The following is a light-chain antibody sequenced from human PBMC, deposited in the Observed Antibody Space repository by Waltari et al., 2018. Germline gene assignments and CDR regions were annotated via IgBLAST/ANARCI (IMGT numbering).Light chain of an antibody. CDR1: QSVTNKNY. CDR2: GAS. V-gene: IGKV3-20*01. Sequence: EIVVTQSPGTLSLSPGERPTLSCRVSQSVTNKNYLAWYQQKPGQPPRLLIYGASSRATGIPARFSGSGSGTDFTLTISRLEPEDFAVYYCQQSGRTFGPGTKVEIK. J-gene: IGKJ3*01. CDR3: QQSGRT.